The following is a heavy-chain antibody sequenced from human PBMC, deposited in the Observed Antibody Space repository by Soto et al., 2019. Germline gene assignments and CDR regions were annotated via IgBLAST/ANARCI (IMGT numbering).Heavy chain of an antibody. V-gene: IGHV3-21*01. CDR3: VRGDFRDY. CDR2: ISSTSDTI. J-gene: IGHJ4*02. D-gene: IGHD3-10*01. Sequence: EVQLVESGGGLVRPGGPLRLSCAASRFTFSTYTMTCVRQAPGKGLQYVSSISSTSDTIYYADSVKGRFTISRDNAKNSLYLQMNSLSAEDTAVYYCVRGDFRDYWGQGTLVTVSS. CDR1: RFTFSTYT.